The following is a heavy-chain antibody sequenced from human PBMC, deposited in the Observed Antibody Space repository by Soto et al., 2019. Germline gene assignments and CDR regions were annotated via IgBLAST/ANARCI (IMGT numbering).Heavy chain of an antibody. CDR2: ISSSSSYT. CDR3: ARDRTVVATITTPAEIGGW. D-gene: IGHD5-12*01. V-gene: IGHV3-11*05. J-gene: IGHJ4*02. CDR1: GFTFSDYY. Sequence: QVQLVESGGGLVKPGGSLRLSCAASGFTFSDYYMSWIRQAPGKGLEWVSYISSSSSYTNYADSVKGRFTISRDNAKNSLYLQMNSLRAEDTAVYYCARDRTVVATITTPAEIGGWWGQGTLVTVSS.